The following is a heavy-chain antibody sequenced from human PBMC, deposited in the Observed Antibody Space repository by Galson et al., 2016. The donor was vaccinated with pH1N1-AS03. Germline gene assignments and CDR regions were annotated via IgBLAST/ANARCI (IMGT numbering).Heavy chain of an antibody. D-gene: IGHD1-1*01. Sequence: SLRLSCAASGFTFSSYAMSWVRQAPGKGLEWVSAITSGGSTYYADSVKGRFTISRDNSKNTLYLQMDSLRAEDTAVYYCAKNNWNDKTPFDYWGQGTLVTVSS. CDR3: AKNNWNDKTPFDY. CDR2: ITSGGST. J-gene: IGHJ4*02. V-gene: IGHV3-23*01. CDR1: GFTFSSYA.